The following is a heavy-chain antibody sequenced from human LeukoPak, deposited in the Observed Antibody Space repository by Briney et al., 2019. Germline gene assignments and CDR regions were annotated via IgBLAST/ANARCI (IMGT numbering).Heavy chain of an antibody. D-gene: IGHD1-14*01. CDR2: IYDSGST. CDR3: ARGADSGTPYGLDV. J-gene: IGHJ6*02. Sequence: NPSETLSLTCTVSGGSIRSSYYYWGWIRQPPGKGLEWIGSIYDSGSTYYNPSLKSRVTISVDTSKNQFSLKLSSVTAADTAAYYCARGADSGTPYGLDVWGQGTTVAVSS. V-gene: IGHV4-39*07. CDR1: GGSIRSSYYY.